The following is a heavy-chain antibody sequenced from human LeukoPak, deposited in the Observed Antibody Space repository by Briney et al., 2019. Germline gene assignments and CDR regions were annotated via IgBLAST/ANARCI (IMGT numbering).Heavy chain of an antibody. CDR3: ARDNNYDFWSGYYWAIDY. V-gene: IGHV3-74*01. CDR1: GFTFRSYW. J-gene: IGHJ4*02. CDR2: INSDGSST. D-gene: IGHD3-3*01. Sequence: PGGSLRLSCAASGFTFRSYWMHWVRQAPGKGLVWVSRINSDGSSTSYADSVKGRFTISRDNAKNTLYLQMNSLRAEDTAVYYCARDNNYDFWSGYYWAIDYWGQGTLVTVSS.